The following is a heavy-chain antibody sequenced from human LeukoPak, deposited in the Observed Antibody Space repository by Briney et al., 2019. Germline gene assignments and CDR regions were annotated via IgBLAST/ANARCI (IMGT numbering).Heavy chain of an antibody. CDR2: IIPIFGTA. CDR1: GGTFGSYA. Sequence: ASVKVSCKASGGTFGSYAISWVRQAPGQGLEWMGGIIPIFGTANYAQKFQGRVTITADESTSTAYMELSSLRSEDAAVYYCASRGVDTAMGMIWGQGTMVTVSS. V-gene: IGHV1-69*13. J-gene: IGHJ3*02. CDR3: ASRGVDTAMGMI. D-gene: IGHD5-18*01.